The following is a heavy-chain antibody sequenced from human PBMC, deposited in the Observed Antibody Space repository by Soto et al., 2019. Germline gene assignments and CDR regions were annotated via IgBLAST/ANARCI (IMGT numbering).Heavy chain of an antibody. CDR1: GYTFTSYA. D-gene: IGHD6-13*01. CDR3: ARRSSWDDYYYYYGMDV. J-gene: IGHJ6*02. CDR2: INAGNGNT. Sequence: ASVKVSCKASGYTFTSYAMHWVRQAPGQRLEWMGWINAGNGNTKYSQKFQGRVTITRDTSASTAYMELSSLRSEDTAVYYCARRSSWDDYYYYYGMDVWGQGTTVTVSS. V-gene: IGHV1-3*01.